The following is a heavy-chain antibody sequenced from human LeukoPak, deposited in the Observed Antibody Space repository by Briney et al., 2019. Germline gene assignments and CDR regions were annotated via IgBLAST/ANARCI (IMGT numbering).Heavy chain of an antibody. CDR1: GFTFSSSW. CDR2: IKQDGSER. J-gene: IGHJ6*03. V-gene: IGHV3-7*01. Sequence: PGGSLRLSCSACGFTFSSSWMTWVPQAPGKGLEWVANIKQDGSERYTADSLKGRFTISRDNDKKLVFLQMNSLRVDDTAVYYCARVGPSYYYYMDAWGNGTTVIVSS. CDR3: ARVGPSYYYYMDA.